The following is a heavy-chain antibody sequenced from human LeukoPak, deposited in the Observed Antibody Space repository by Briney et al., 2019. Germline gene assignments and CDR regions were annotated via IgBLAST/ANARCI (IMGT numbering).Heavy chain of an antibody. CDR1: GYTFTSYY. Sequence: GASVKVSCKASGYTFTSYYMHWVRQAPGQGLEWMGIINPSGGSTSYAQKFQGRVTMTRDTSTSTVYMELSSLRSEDTAVYYCARDPGLAAHLHANYYMDVWGKGTTVTISS. CDR3: ARDPGLAAHLHANYYMDV. V-gene: IGHV1-46*01. J-gene: IGHJ6*03. D-gene: IGHD6-13*01. CDR2: INPSGGST.